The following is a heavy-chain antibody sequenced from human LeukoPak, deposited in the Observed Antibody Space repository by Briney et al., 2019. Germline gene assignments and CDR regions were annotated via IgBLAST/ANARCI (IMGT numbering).Heavy chain of an antibody. D-gene: IGHD2-2*01. Sequence: ASVRVSCKASGYTFTNYGISWVRQAPGQGLEWMGGITPYNGHTNYAQKIQGRVTMTTDTSTNTAYMDLRSLRSDDTAVYYCARVWGYCGNTNCYQSFDYWGQGTLVTVTS. CDR1: GYTFTNYG. CDR3: ARVWGYCGNTNCYQSFDY. J-gene: IGHJ4*02. V-gene: IGHV1-18*01. CDR2: ITPYNGHT.